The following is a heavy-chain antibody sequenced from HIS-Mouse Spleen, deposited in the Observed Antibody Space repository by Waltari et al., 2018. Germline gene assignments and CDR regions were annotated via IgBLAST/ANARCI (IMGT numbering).Heavy chain of an antibody. CDR1: GFTFSSYW. D-gene: IGHD5-12*01. CDR3: ARERRGPGWFDP. V-gene: IGHV3-7*01. CDR2: IKQDGSEN. Sequence: EVQLVESGVGLVQPGGSLRLSCAASGFTFSSYWMSWVRQAPGRGLEWVANIKQDGSENYSVDSVKGRFTISRDNAKNSLYLQMNSLRAEDTAVYYCARERRGPGWFDPWGQGTLVTVSS. J-gene: IGHJ5*02.